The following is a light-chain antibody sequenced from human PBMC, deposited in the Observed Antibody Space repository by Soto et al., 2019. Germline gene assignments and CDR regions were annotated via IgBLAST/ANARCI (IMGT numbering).Light chain of an antibody. Sequence: DIQMTQSPSTLSASIGDRVTITCRASQNINNWIAWYQQKPGKAPKFLIYDASTLESGVPSRFSGSGFGTEFTLTITSLQPDDFATYYCQHYNPYSGPFGQGTKVDIK. J-gene: IGKJ1*01. CDR2: DAS. CDR1: QNINNW. V-gene: IGKV1-5*01. CDR3: QHYNPYSGP.